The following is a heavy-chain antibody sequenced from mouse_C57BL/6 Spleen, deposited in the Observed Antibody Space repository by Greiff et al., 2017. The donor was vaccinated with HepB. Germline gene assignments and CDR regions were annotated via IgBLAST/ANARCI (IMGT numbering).Heavy chain of an antibody. Sequence: QVQLQQPGAELVKPGASVKLSCKASGYTFTSYWMHWVKQRPGQGLEWIGMINPNSGSTNYNEKFKSKATLTVDKTSSTAYMQLSSLTSEDTAVYYCGREGHYVGYWGQGTTLTVSS. V-gene: IGHV1-64*01. J-gene: IGHJ2*01. CDR3: GREGHYVGY. CDR2: INPNSGST. CDR1: GYTFTSYW. D-gene: IGHD1-2*01.